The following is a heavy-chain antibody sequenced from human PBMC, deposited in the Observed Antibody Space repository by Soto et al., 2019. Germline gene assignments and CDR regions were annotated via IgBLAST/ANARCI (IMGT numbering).Heavy chain of an antibody. Sequence: QVQVVESGGGVVQPGRSLRLSCAASGFTFSSSAMHWVRQATGKGLEWVAVISHDGNNKYYADSVKGRFSISRDNSKNTRSLQMNSLRAEDTAVYYCARYNYGDHGNYWGQGALVTVSS. CDR1: GFTFSSSA. D-gene: IGHD4-17*01. J-gene: IGHJ4*02. CDR2: ISHDGNNK. CDR3: ARYNYGDHGNY. V-gene: IGHV3-30-3*01.